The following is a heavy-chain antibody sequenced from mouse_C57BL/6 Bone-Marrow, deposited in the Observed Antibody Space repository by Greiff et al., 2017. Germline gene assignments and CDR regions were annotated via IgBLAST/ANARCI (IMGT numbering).Heavy chain of an antibody. V-gene: IGHV1-76*01. CDR1: GYTFTDYY. Sequence: MESGAELVRPGASVKLSCKASGYTFTDYYINWVKQRPGQGLEWIARIYPGSGNTYYNEKFKGKATLTAEKSSSTAYMPLSSLTSEDSAVYFCARSERLRRAWFAYWGQGTLVTVSA. CDR2: IYPGSGNT. CDR3: ARSERLRRAWFAY. D-gene: IGHD2-4*01. J-gene: IGHJ3*01.